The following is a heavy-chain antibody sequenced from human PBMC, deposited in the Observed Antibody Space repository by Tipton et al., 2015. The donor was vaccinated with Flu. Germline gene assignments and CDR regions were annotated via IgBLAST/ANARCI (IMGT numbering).Heavy chain of an antibody. CDR1: GFTFSTYA. D-gene: IGHD3-10*01. J-gene: IGHJ5*01. Sequence: SLRLSCAASGFTFSTYAMSWVRQTPGKGLEWVSSITKSGEDTYYADSVKGRFTISRDNSKNMLYLQMSSLRAEDTAVYYCAKRPRFDDSWGQGTLVTVSS. V-gene: IGHV3-23*01. CDR2: ITKSGEDT. CDR3: AKRPRFDDS.